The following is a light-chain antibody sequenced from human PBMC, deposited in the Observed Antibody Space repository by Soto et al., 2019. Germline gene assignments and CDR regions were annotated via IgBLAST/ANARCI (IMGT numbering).Light chain of an antibody. V-gene: IGKV3-15*01. CDR3: QQYDKWHQT. Sequence: EIVMTQSPATLSVSPGERATLSCRASQSVSSDLAWYQHKPGQAPRLLIYGASTRATGIPARFSGRGSGTEFTLTISSLPSVDFAVYYCQQYDKWHQTVGQGTKVEIK. CDR2: GAS. J-gene: IGKJ1*01. CDR1: QSVSSD.